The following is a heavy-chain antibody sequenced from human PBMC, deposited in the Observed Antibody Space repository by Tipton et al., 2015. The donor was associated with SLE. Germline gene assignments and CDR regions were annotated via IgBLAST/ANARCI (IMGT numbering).Heavy chain of an antibody. Sequence: TLSLTCTVSGGSISSYYWSWIRQPPGKGLEWIGHIYYSGSTNYNPSLKSRLTMSVDTFKMQFSLKLSSVTAADTAVYYCARVPVPGYCRDSTCFGYFAFDIWGQGTMVTVSS. J-gene: IGHJ3*02. CDR2: IYYSGST. V-gene: IGHV4-59*01. CDR1: GGSISSYY. CDR3: ARVPVPGYCRDSTCFGYFAFDI. D-gene: IGHD2-15*01.